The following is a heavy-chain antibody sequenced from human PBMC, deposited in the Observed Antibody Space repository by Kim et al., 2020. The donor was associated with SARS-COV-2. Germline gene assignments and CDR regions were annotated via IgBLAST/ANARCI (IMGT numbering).Heavy chain of an antibody. V-gene: IGHV3-21*01. Sequence: GGSLRLSCAASGFTFSRYTMNWVRQAPGKGLEWVSSISSSSNYIYNADSVKGRFTISRDNAKNSLFLQMNRLRAEDTAVYSCARAGSYFDYWGQGALVTVSS. CDR1: GFTFSRYT. CDR2: ISSSSNYI. J-gene: IGHJ4*02. CDR3: ARAGSYFDY.